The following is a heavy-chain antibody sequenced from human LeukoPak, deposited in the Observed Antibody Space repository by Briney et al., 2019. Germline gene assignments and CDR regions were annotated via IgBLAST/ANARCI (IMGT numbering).Heavy chain of an antibody. V-gene: IGHV4-34*01. CDR2: INHSGST. D-gene: IGHD2-8*01. CDR3: AREFASNTPAPPDY. J-gene: IGHJ4*02. Sequence: SETLSLTCAVYGGSFSGYYWSWIRQPPGKALEWIGEINHSGSTDYNPSLKSRVTISVDTSKNQFSLKLSSVTAADTAVYYCAREFASNTPAPPDYWGQGTLVTVSS. CDR1: GGSFSGYY.